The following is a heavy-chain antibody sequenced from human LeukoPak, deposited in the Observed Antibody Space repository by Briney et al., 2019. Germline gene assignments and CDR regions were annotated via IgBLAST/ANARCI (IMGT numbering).Heavy chain of an antibody. CDR1: GFTFSSYG. CDR3: AKEQIVVVVAAITYYFDY. J-gene: IGHJ4*02. D-gene: IGHD2-15*01. Sequence: GGSLRLSCAASGFTFSSYGMHWVRQVPGKGLEWVAVISYDGSNKYYADSVKGRFTISRDNSKNTLYLQMNSLRAEDTAVYYCAKEQIVVVVAAITYYFDYWGQGTLVTVSS. V-gene: IGHV3-30*18. CDR2: ISYDGSNK.